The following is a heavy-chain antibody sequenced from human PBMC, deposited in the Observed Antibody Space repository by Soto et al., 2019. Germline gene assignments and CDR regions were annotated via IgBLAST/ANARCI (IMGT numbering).Heavy chain of an antibody. D-gene: IGHD3-22*01. CDR2: IYPGDSDT. J-gene: IGHJ6*02. CDR3: ARHVAYYYDSSGSSPTRTYYYYGMDV. CDR1: GYSFTTYW. Sequence: PGESLKISCKASGYSFTTYWIGWVRQMPGKGLEWMGIIYPGDSDTRYSPSFQGQVTISADKSISTAYLQWSSLKASDTAMYYCARHVAYYYDSSGSSPTRTYYYYGMDVWGQGTTVTVSS. V-gene: IGHV5-51*01.